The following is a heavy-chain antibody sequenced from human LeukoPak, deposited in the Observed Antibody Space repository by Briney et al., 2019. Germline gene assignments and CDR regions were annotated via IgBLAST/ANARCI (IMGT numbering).Heavy chain of an antibody. J-gene: IGHJ6*03. CDR1: GGSISSSSYY. CDR2: INHSGST. D-gene: IGHD3-10*01. Sequence: SETLSLTCTVSGGSISSSSYYWGWIRQPPGKGLEWIGEINHSGSTNYNPSLKSRVTISVDTSKNQFSLKLSSVTAADTAVYYCARATIYGSGSYYNPYYYYYYMDVWGKGTTVTVSS. V-gene: IGHV4-39*07. CDR3: ARATIYGSGSYYNPYYYYYYMDV.